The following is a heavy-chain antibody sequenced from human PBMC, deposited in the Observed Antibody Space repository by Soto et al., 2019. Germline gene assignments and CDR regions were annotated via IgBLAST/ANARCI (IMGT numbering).Heavy chain of an antibody. Sequence: SETLSLTCTVSGGAISSGEKFWNWIRQAPGKGLDWTGYIHHSGSTYYNPSLKSRLTISQDTSKLPIALKPDSVTAADTAVYSCARDPGPYSYDLDFWGQGTTVTVSS. CDR2: IHHSGST. CDR1: GGAISSGEKF. CDR3: ARDPGPYSYDLDF. J-gene: IGHJ4*02. D-gene: IGHD2-15*01. V-gene: IGHV4-30-4*08.